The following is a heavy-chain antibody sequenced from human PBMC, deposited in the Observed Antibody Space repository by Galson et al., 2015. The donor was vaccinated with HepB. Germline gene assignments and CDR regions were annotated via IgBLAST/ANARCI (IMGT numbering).Heavy chain of an antibody. D-gene: IGHD3-10*01. CDR1: GFTFSSYA. Sequence: SLRLSCAASGFTFSSYAMSWVRQAPGKGLEWVSAINGSGGSTYYADSVKGRFTISRDNSKNTLYLQMNSLRAEDTAVYYCATITMGMEGYWGQGTLVTVSS. V-gene: IGHV3-23*01. J-gene: IGHJ4*02. CDR2: INGSGGST. CDR3: ATITMGMEGY.